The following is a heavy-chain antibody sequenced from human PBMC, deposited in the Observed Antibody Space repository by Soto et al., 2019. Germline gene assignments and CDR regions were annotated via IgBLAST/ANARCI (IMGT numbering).Heavy chain of an antibody. V-gene: IGHV4-31*03. J-gene: IGHJ5*02. CDR2: IYYSGST. CDR3: AREGDYGDCHRWFDP. Sequence: QVQLQESGPGLVKPSQTLSLTCTVSGDSISSGGYYWSWIRQHPGKGLECIGYIYYSGSTYYNPSLKSRVTISVDTSKNQFSLKLSSVTAADTAVYYCAREGDYGDCHRWFDPWGQGTLVTVSS. CDR1: GDSISSGGYY. D-gene: IGHD4-17*01.